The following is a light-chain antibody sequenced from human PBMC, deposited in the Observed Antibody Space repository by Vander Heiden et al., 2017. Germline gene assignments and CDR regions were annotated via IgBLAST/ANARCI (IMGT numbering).Light chain of an antibody. CDR1: QDIKKY. CDR2: DAS. V-gene: IGKV1-27*01. J-gene: IGKJ5*01. CDR3: LNYNIAPQIT. Sequence: DIQVTQSPSSMSAFLGDRVTITCRASQDIKKYLAWYQQRPGKAPQLLIYDASTMHSGVPSRFIGSGSGTDFTLTITSLQPEDVATYYCLNYNIAPQITFGPGTQLEIK.